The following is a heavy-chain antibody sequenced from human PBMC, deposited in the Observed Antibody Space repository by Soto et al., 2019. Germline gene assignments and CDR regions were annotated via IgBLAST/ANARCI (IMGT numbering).Heavy chain of an antibody. CDR2: IIPILGIA. D-gene: IGHD2-21*02. CDR3: AREPDCGGDCYHEYFQH. J-gene: IGHJ1*01. CDR1: GGTFSSYT. Sequence: QVQLVQSGAEVKKPGSSVKVSCKASGGTFSSYTISWVRQAPGQGLEWMGRIIPILGIANYAQKFQGRVTITADKSTSTAYMELSSLRSEDTAVYYCAREPDCGGDCYHEYFQHWGQGTLVTVSS. V-gene: IGHV1-69*08.